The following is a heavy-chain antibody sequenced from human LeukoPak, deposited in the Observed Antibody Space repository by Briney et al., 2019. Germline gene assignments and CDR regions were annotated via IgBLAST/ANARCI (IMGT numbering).Heavy chain of an antibody. Sequence: PGRSLRLSCAASGFTFSSYAMSWVRQAPGKGLEWVSAISGSGGSTYYADSVKGRFTISRDNSKNTLYLQMNSLRAEDTAVYYCAKGVGYSGSYYSAFDYWGQGTLVTVSS. CDR3: AKGVGYSGSYYSAFDY. V-gene: IGHV3-23*01. CDR1: GFTFSSYA. CDR2: ISGSGGST. J-gene: IGHJ4*02. D-gene: IGHD1-26*01.